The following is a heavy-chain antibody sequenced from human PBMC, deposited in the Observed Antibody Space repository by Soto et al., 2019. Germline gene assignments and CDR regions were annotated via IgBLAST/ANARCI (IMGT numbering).Heavy chain of an antibody. Sequence: QVQLQESGPGLVQPSGTLSLTCAVSGGSITGSHWWSWVRQPPGKGLEWIGEMYHSGTTNFNPSLNSRVTISVDTSKDQLSLNLDSVTAADTAVYYCVRDTPFPSVGDTKSWYFDLWGRGTLVIVSS. CDR1: GGSITGSHW. D-gene: IGHD1-26*01. CDR2: MYHSGTT. V-gene: IGHV4-4*02. CDR3: VRDTPFPSVGDTKSWYFDL. J-gene: IGHJ2*01.